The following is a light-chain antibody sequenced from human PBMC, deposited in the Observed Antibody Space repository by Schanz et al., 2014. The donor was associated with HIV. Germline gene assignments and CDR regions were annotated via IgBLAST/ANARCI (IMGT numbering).Light chain of an antibody. CDR1: SSNIGSNA. Sequence: QSVLTQPPSASGTPGQRVTISCSGSSSNIGSNAVHWYQQLPGTAPKLVIYNTFHRPSGVPDRFSGSQSGTSASLAISGLQSEDESDFFCATWDDSLDGWVFGGGTKLTVL. V-gene: IGLV1-44*01. J-gene: IGLJ3*02. CDR3: ATWDDSLDGWV. CDR2: NTF.